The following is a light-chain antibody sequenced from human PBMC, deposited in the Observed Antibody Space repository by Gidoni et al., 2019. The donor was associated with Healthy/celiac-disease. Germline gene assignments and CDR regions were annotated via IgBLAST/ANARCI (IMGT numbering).Light chain of an antibody. J-gene: IGKJ1*01. CDR1: QSISSW. V-gene: IGKV1-5*03. CDR3: QQYNSYSGT. Sequence: DIQMNKSPSTLSASVGDRVTITCRASQSISSWLAWYQQKPGKAPKLLIYKASSLESGVPSRFSGSGSGTEFTLTISSLQPDDFATYYCQQYNSYSGTFGQGTKVEIK. CDR2: KAS.